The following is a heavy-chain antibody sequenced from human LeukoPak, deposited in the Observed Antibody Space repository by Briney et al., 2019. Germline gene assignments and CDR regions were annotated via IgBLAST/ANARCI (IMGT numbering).Heavy chain of an antibody. D-gene: IGHD3-3*01. Sequence: GGSLRLSCAASGFTFDDYTMHWVRQAPGKGLEWVSLISWDGGSTYYADSVKGRFTISRDNSKNSLYPQMNSLRTEDTALYYCAKGPFGVGYYFDYWGQGTLVTVSS. CDR2: ISWDGGST. J-gene: IGHJ4*02. CDR3: AKGPFGVGYYFDY. V-gene: IGHV3-43*01. CDR1: GFTFDDYT.